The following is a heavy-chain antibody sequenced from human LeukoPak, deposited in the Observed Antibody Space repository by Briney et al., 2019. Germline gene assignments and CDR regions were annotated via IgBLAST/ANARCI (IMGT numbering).Heavy chain of an antibody. Sequence: PGGSLRLSCAASGFIFSNYWMSWVRQAPGKGLEWVANIKQDGSEKYYVDSVKGRFTISRDNAKNSLYLQMNSLRAEDTAVYYCATTPAMGVWGQGTTVAVSS. J-gene: IGHJ6*02. CDR2: IKQDGSEK. CDR3: ATTPAMGV. V-gene: IGHV3-7*05. CDR1: GFIFSNYW.